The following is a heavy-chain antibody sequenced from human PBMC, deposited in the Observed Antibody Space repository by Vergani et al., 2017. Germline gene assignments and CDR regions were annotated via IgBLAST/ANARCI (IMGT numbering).Heavy chain of an antibody. CDR3: VRDLCLCAGGRCYTGAGDY. CDR2: ISFDGTNE. J-gene: IGHJ4*02. Sequence: QVQLVESGGGVVQPGTSLRLSCVVSGFALNRHAMDWVRQAPGKGLEWVVGISFDGTNESYPDLVKGRFTISRDIAKTTMYLQVRRLRLEDTGVYHCVRDLCLCAGGRCYTGAGDYWGQGTPVTVSS. V-gene: IGHV3-30-3*01. CDR1: GFALNRHA. D-gene: IGHD2-2*02.